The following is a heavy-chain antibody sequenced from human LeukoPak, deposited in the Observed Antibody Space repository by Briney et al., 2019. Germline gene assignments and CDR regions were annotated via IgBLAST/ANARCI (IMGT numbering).Heavy chain of an antibody. CDR2: IDGSGGST. CDR1: GFTFNNYA. Sequence: PGGSLRLSCAASGFTFNNYAMSWVRQAPGKGLDWVATIDGSGGSTYYADSVKGRFTVSRDNSKNTVYLQMSSLRAEDTAVYYCPKSGQFDSWGQGTLVTVSS. J-gene: IGHJ4*02. CDR3: PKSGQFDS. V-gene: IGHV3-23*01.